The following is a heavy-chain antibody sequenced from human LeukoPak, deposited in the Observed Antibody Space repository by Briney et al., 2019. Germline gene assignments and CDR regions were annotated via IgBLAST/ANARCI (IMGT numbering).Heavy chain of an antibody. CDR1: GYTFTSYY. Sequence: ASVKVSCKASGYTFTSYYMHWVRQAPGQGLEWMGIINPSGGSTSYAQEFQGRVTMTRDTSTSTVYMELSRLRSDDTAVYYCARDLPGAYDFWSGYSPFDYWGQGTLVTVSS. D-gene: IGHD3-3*01. CDR2: INPSGGST. V-gene: IGHV1-46*01. J-gene: IGHJ4*02. CDR3: ARDLPGAYDFWSGYSPFDY.